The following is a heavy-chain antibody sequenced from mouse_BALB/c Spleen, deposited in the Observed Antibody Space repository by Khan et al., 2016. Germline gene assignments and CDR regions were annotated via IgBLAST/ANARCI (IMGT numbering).Heavy chain of an antibody. CDR2: ISYSGST. D-gene: IGHD2-4*01. V-gene: IGHV3-2*02. J-gene: IGHJ4*01. CDR3: ARGDYDGTYYAMDY. CDR1: GYSITSDYA. Sequence: VQLKQSGPGLVKPSQSLSLTCTVTGYSITSDYAWNWIRQFPGNKLEWMGYISYSGSTSYNPSLKSRISITRDTSKNQFFLQLNSVTTEDTATXYCARGDYDGTYYAMDYWGQGTSVTVSS.